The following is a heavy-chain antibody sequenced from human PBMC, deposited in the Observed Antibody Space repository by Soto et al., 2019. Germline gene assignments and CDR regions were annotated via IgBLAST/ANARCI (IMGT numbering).Heavy chain of an antibody. CDR2: IYPGDSDT. V-gene: IGHV5-51*01. CDR3: AASIFYYGMDV. Sequence: GESLKISCKGSGYTFTNYWIGWVCQMPGKGLEWMGIIYPGDSDTKYNPSFQGQVTISADKSITTTYLQWSSLKVSDTAIYYCAASIFYYGMDVWGQGTTVTVSS. CDR1: GYTFTNYW. J-gene: IGHJ6*02.